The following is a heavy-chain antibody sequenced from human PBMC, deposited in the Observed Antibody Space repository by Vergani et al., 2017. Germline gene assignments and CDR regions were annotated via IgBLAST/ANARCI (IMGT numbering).Heavy chain of an antibody. J-gene: IGHJ1*01. CDR3: ARSALPDSSSWQHEYFQH. CDR2: INPNSGGT. V-gene: IGHV1-2*02. D-gene: IGHD6-13*01. Sequence: QVQLVQSGAEVKKPGASVKVSCKASGYTFTGYYMHWVRQAPGQGLEWMGWINPNSGGTNYAQKFQGRVTMTRDTSISTAYMELSRLRSDDTAVYYCARSALPDSSSWQHEYFQHWGQGTLVTVSS. CDR1: GYTFTGYY.